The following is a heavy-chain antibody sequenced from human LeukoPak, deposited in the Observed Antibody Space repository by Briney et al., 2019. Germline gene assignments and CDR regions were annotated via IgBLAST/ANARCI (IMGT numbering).Heavy chain of an antibody. CDR3: AKAGIGVVGYFDY. Sequence: GGSLRLSCAASGFTFSSYAMNWVRQAPGKGLEWVSAIRGSGGGTYYADSVKGRFTISRDNSKNTLYLQMNSLRDEDTALYYCAKAGIGVVGYFDYWGQGTLVTVSS. CDR1: GFTFSSYA. D-gene: IGHD6-19*01. V-gene: IGHV3-23*01. J-gene: IGHJ4*02. CDR2: IRGSGGGT.